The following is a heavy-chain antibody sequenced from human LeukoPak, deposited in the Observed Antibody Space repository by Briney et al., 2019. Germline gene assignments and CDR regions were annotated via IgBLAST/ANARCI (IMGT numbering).Heavy chain of an antibody. J-gene: IGHJ6*02. CDR2: ITSNSFYM. D-gene: IGHD3-22*01. Sequence: GGSLRLSCAASGFTFSSYTMNWVRQAPGKGLEWVSSITSNSFYMYYADSVQGRFTIPRDNAKNSLHLQMNSLGAEDTAVYYCAKAYITMINRPAMDVWGQGTTVTVSS. V-gene: IGHV3-21*01. CDR3: AKAYITMINRPAMDV. CDR1: GFTFSSYT.